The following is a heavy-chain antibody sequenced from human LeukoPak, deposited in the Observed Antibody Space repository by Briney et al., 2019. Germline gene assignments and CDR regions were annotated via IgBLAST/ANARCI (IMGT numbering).Heavy chain of an antibody. Sequence: SETLSLTCTVSGGSISSYYWSWTRQPPGKGLEWIGYIYYSGSTNYNPSLKSRVTISVDTSKNQFSLKLSSVTAADTAVYYCARVYYYYYYMDVWGKGTTVTISS. V-gene: IGHV4-59*01. J-gene: IGHJ6*03. CDR2: IYYSGST. CDR1: GGSISSYY. CDR3: ARVYYYYYYMDV.